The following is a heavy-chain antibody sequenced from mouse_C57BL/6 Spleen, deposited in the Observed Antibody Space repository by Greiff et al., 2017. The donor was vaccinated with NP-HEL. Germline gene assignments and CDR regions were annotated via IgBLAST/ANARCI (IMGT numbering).Heavy chain of an antibody. Sequence: EVMLVESGGGLVQPGGSLKLSCAASGFTFSDYYMYWVRQTPEKRLEWVAYISNGGGSTYYPDTVKGRFTISRDNAKNTLYLQMSRLKSEDTAMYYCARPDDYGAMDYGGQGTSVTFSS. V-gene: IGHV5-12*01. CDR3: ARPDDYGAMDY. CDR1: GFTFSDYY. CDR2: ISNGGGST. D-gene: IGHD2-4*01. J-gene: IGHJ4*01.